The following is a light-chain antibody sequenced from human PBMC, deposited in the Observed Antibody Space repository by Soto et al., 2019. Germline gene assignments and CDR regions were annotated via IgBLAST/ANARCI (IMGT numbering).Light chain of an antibody. CDR1: EGLSGR. Sequence: DIQMTQSPSTLSSSVGDRVTITCRASEGLSGRLAWYQQRPGQAPTLLIYDVSTLESGVPSRFSGTGSGTEFTLPISGLQPDDFATYYCQQYTYYATFRPGTKVEV. J-gene: IGKJ1*01. V-gene: IGKV1-5*01. CDR2: DVS. CDR3: QQYTYYAT.